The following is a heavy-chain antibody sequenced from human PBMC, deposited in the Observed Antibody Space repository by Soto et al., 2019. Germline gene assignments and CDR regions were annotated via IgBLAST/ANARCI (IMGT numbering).Heavy chain of an antibody. J-gene: IGHJ4*02. V-gene: IGHV3-33*01. CDR3: ARDGSFVLRYFDSLSNYFDY. CDR2: IWYDGSNK. CDR1: GFTFSSYG. Sequence: GGSLRLSCAASGFTFSSYGMRWVRQAPGKGLEWVAVIWYDGSNKYYADSVKGRFTISRDNSKNTLYLQMNSLRAEDTAVYYCARDGSFVLRYFDSLSNYFDYWGQGTLVTVSS. D-gene: IGHD3-9*01.